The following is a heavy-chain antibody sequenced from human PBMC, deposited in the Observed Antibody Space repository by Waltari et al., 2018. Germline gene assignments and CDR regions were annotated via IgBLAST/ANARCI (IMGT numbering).Heavy chain of an antibody. CDR3: AAKGRRYYYYGMDV. D-gene: IGHD2-15*01. CDR1: GGSFSGYY. Sequence: QVQLQQWGAGLLKPSETLSLTSAVHGGSFSGYYWSWIRQPPGKGLEWIGEIKHSGSTNYTPSLKSRVTISVDTSKNQFSLKQSAVTAADTAVYYGAAKGRRYYYYGMDVWGQGTTVTVSS. V-gene: IGHV4-34*01. CDR2: IKHSGST. J-gene: IGHJ6*02.